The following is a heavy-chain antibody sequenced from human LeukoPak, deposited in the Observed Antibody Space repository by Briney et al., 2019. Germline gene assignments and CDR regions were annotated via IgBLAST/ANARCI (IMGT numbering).Heavy chain of an antibody. CDR2: IDPTDSYT. CDR1: GYSFTSYW. CDR3: ASSRAGTLKVHNWFDP. Sequence: GESVDISCKGSGYSFTSYWISWVRQMPGKGLEWMGRIDPTDSYTDYSPSFEGHVTISVDRSITTAYLQWSSLKASDTAMYFCASSRAGTLKVHNWFDPWGQGSLAPVSS. J-gene: IGHJ5*02. V-gene: IGHV5-10-1*01. D-gene: IGHD6-19*01.